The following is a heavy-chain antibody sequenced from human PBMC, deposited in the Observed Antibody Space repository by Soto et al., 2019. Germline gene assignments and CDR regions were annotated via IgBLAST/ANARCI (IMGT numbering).Heavy chain of an antibody. CDR3: ARMDGDSTFVDY. D-gene: IGHD4-17*01. CDR2: INHSGST. CDR1: GGSFSGYY. J-gene: IGHJ4*02. V-gene: IGHV4-34*01. Sequence: QVQLQQWGAGLLKPSETLSLTCAVYGGSFSGYYWSWIRQPPGKGLEWIGEINHSGSTNYNPSLKSRVTISVDTSKNQFSLKLSSVTAADTAVYYCARMDGDSTFVDYWGQGTLVTVSS.